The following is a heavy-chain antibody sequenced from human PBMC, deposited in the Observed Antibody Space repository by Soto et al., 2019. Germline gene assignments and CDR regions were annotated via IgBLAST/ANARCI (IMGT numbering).Heavy chain of an antibody. J-gene: IGHJ6*02. CDR1: GGSISSSNW. V-gene: IGHV4-4*02. D-gene: IGHD3-10*01. Sequence: SETLSLTCAVSGGSISSSNWWSWVRQPPGKGLEWIGEIYHSGSTNYNPSLKSRVTISVDKSKNQFSLKLSSVTAADTPVYYCARGSDIVRGVIRYYYYYYGMDVWGQGTTVTVSS. CDR2: IYHSGST. CDR3: ARGSDIVRGVIRYYYYYYGMDV.